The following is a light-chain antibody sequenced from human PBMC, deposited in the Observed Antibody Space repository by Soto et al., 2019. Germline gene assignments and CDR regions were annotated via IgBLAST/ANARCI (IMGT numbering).Light chain of an antibody. CDR3: SSYTSSSTYV. V-gene: IGLV2-14*01. CDR1: SSDVGGYNY. CDR2: DVS. Sequence: QSVLNQPASVSGSPRQSITISCTGTSSDVGGYNYVSWYQQHPGKAPKLMIYDVSNRPSGVSNRFSGSKSGNTASLTISGLQAEDEADYYCSSYTSSSTYVFGTGIKVTVL. J-gene: IGLJ1*01.